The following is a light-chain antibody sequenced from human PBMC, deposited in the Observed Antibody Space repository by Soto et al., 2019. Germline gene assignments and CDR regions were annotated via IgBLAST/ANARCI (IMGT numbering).Light chain of an antibody. CDR2: GAS. V-gene: IGKV3-20*01. CDR3: QQYGSSPLT. CDR1: QSISSSY. Sequence: EIVLTQSPGTLSLSPGERATLSCRASQSISSSYLAWYQQKPGQAPRLIIYGASSRATGIPDRFSGNGSGTDFTLTISRLEPEDFAVYYCQQYGSSPLTFGGGTKVEIK. J-gene: IGKJ4*01.